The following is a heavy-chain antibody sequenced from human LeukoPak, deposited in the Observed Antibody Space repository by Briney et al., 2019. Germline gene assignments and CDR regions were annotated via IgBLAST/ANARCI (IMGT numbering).Heavy chain of an antibody. V-gene: IGHV4-4*07. CDR3: ARGGLHCSSGSCYSENWFDP. D-gene: IGHD2-15*01. CDR2: IYTSGST. CDR1: GGSISSYY. J-gene: IGHJ5*02. Sequence: PSETLSLTCTVSGGSISSYYWSWIRQPAGKGLEWIGRIYTSGSTNYNPSLKSRVTMSVDTSKNQFSLKLSSVTAADTAVYYCARGGLHCSSGSCYSENWFDPWGQGTLVTVSS.